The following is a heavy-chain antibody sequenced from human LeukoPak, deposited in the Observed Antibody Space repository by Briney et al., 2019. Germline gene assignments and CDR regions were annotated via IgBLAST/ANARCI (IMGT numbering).Heavy chain of an antibody. CDR3: AKDFHPEWELPEGYFQH. V-gene: IGHV3-30*18. CDR1: GFTFSSYG. D-gene: IGHD1-26*01. CDR2: ISYDGSNK. Sequence: PGGSLRLSCAASGFTFSSYGMHWVRQAPGKGLEWVAVISYDGSNKYYADSVKGRFTISRDNSKNTLYLQMNSLRAEDTAVYYCAKDFHPEWELPEGYFQHWGQGTLVTVSS. J-gene: IGHJ1*01.